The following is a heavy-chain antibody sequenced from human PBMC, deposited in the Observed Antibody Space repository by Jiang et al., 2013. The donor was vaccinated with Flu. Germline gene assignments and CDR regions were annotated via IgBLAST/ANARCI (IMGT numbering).Heavy chain of an antibody. Sequence: SQTLSLTCAISGDSVSSDSAAWDWIRQSPSRGLEWLGRTYYRSAWYNDYAVSVKSRITINPDTTKNQVSLHLNSVTPEDTAVYYCARAPLGRYTSGWVWRAFDY. D-gene: IGHD6-19*01. V-gene: IGHV6-1*01. CDR1: GDSVSSDSAA. CDR3: ARAPLGRYTSGWVWRAFDY. CDR2: TYYRSAWYN. J-gene: IGHJ4*01.